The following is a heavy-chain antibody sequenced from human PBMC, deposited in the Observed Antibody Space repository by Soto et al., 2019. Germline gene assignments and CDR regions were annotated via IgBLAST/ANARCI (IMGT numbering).Heavy chain of an antibody. J-gene: IGHJ4*02. CDR2: IIPILGIA. D-gene: IGHD4-17*01. V-gene: IGHV1-69*02. CDR3: ASDGDYGY. Sequence: QVQLVQSGAEVKKPGSSVKVSCKASGGTFSSYTISWVRQAPGQGLEWMGRIIPILGIANYAQKFQGRGTITADKSTSTAYMELSSLRSEDTAVYYCASDGDYGYWGQGTLVTVSS. CDR1: GGTFSSYT.